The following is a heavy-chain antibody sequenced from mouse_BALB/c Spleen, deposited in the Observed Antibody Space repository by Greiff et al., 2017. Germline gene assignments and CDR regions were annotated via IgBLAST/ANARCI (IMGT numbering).Heavy chain of an antibody. Sequence: EVQLVESGGGLVQPGGSLRLSCATSGFTFTDYYMSWVRQPPGKALEWLGFIRNKANGYTTEYSASVKGRFTISRDNSQSILYLQMNTLRAEDSATYYCARDRVGSYYFDYWGQGTTLTVSS. CDR2: IRNKANGYTT. CDR3: ARDRVGSYYFDY. V-gene: IGHV7-3*02. D-gene: IGHD1-1*02. CDR1: GFTFTDYY. J-gene: IGHJ2*01.